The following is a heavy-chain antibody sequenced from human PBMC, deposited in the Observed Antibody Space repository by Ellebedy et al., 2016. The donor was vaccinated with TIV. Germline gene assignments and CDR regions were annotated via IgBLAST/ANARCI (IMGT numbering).Heavy chain of an antibody. CDR3: ARRGYSYGLAAFDI. CDR2: IYFDDSDT. V-gene: IGHV5-51*01. D-gene: IGHD5-18*01. Sequence: GESLKISXKGSRDSFTRYWIGWVRQLPGKGLEWMGIIYFDDSDTRYSPSFQGQVTISADKSISTAYLQWSSLKASDTAMYYCARRGYSYGLAAFDIWGQGTMVTVSS. J-gene: IGHJ3*02. CDR1: RDSFTRYW.